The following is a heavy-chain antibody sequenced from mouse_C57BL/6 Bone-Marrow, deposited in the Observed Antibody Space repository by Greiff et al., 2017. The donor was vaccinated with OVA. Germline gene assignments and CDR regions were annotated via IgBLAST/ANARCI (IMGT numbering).Heavy chain of an antibody. CDR3: ARQSIYYGNLDY. D-gene: IGHD2-1*01. CDR2: IYPGSGNT. CDR1: GYTFTDYY. V-gene: IGHV1-76*01. J-gene: IGHJ2*01. Sequence: QVQLKQSGAELVRPGASVKLSCKASGYTFTDYYINWVKQRPGQGLEWIARIYPGSGNTYYNEKFKGKATLTAAKSSSTAYMQLSSLTSEDSAVYFCARQSIYYGNLDYWGQGTTLTVSS.